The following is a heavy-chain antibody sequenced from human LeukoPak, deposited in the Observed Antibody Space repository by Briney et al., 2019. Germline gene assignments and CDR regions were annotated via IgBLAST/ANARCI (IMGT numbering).Heavy chain of an antibody. Sequence: GGSLRLSCAASGFTFSSYAMSWVRQAPGKGLEWVSGISWNSGSIGYADSVKGRFTISRDNAKNSLYLQMNSLRAEDTALYYCAKGALATISSVLLSGYFQHWGQGTLVTVSS. D-gene: IGHD5-12*01. J-gene: IGHJ1*01. V-gene: IGHV3-9*01. CDR1: GFTFSSYA. CDR3: AKGALATISSVLLSGYFQH. CDR2: ISWNSGSI.